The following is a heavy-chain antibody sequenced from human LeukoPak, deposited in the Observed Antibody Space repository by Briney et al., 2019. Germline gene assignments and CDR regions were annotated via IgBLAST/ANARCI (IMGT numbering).Heavy chain of an antibody. CDR1: GFPFSSYG. D-gene: IGHD3-10*01. Sequence: GGSLTLSCAASGFPFSSYGMHWVRQAPGKGLEWVALIFLDGSNLYYADSVKGRFTISKDSSKNTLYLHMNSLRAEDTAVYYCARDKNYYGSGSPSLDAFDIWGQGTMVTVSS. CDR2: IFLDGSNL. V-gene: IGHV3-33*01. CDR3: ARDKNYYGSGSPSLDAFDI. J-gene: IGHJ3*02.